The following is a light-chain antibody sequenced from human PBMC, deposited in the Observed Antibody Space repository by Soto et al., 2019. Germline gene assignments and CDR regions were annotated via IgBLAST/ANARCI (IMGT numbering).Light chain of an antibody. CDR1: QSVRSNY. V-gene: IGKV3-20*01. CDR3: QQYGSSPT. J-gene: IGKJ5*01. Sequence: EVVLTQSPGILSLSPGERATLSGRSSQSVRSNYLAWYQQKPGQAPRRLIYGASSRATGIPDRFTGSGSGTDFTLTISRLEPEDFAVYYCQQYGSSPTFGDCTRLAIK. CDR2: GAS.